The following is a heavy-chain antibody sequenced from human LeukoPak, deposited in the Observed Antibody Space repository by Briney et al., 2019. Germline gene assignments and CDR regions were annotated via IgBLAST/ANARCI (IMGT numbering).Heavy chain of an antibody. J-gene: IGHJ4*02. V-gene: IGHV3-72*01. CDR1: GFTFSDHY. CDR3: TTSDSSGWYGFVY. CDR2: TKNKANSYTT. Sequence: GGSLRLSCAASGFTFSDHYMEWGRQAPGRGLGWVGRTKNKANSYTTQYAASLKGRFTISRDDSQNSLYLQMNSLKAEHTAVYYCTTSDSSGWYGFVYWGQGTLVTVSS. D-gene: IGHD6-19*01.